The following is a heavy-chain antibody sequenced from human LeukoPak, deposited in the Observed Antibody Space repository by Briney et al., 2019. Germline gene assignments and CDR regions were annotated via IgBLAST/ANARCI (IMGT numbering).Heavy chain of an antibody. CDR2: ISSSSNTI. CDR3: ARDSYYDSSGYYYAHDFDC. V-gene: IGHV3-48*03. CDR1: GFTFSSYE. D-gene: IGHD3-22*01. J-gene: IGHJ4*02. Sequence: PGGSLRLSCAASGFTFSSYEMNWVRQAPGKGLEWVSYISSSSNTIYYADSVKGRFTISRDNAKNSLYLQMHSLRAEDTAVYYCARDSYYDSSGYYYAHDFDCWGQGALVTVSP.